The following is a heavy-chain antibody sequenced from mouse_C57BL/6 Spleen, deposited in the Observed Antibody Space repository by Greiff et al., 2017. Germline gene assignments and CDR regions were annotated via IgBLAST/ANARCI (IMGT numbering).Heavy chain of an antibody. Sequence: EVQGVESGGGLVQPGGSLKLSCAASGFTFSDYYMYWVRQTPEKRLEWVAYISNGGGSTYYPDTVKGRFTISRDNAKNTLYLQMSRLKSEDTAMYYCARRGGGSLYYFDYWGQGTTLTVSS. CDR3: ARRGGGSLYYFDY. J-gene: IGHJ2*01. D-gene: IGHD1-1*02. CDR2: ISNGGGST. CDR1: GFTFSDYY. V-gene: IGHV5-12*01.